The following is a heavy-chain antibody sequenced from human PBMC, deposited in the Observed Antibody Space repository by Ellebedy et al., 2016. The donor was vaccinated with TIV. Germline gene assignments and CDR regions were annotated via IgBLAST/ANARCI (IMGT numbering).Heavy chain of an antibody. CDR2: INPSGGSS. V-gene: IGHV1-46*01. J-gene: IGHJ4*02. CDR1: GHTFTSYY. CDR3: ARGDKYYYDSSGYYYTY. D-gene: IGHD3-22*01. Sequence: ASVKVSCKASGHTFTSYYMYWVRQAPGQGLEWMGIINPSGGSSNYAQKFQGRVTMTRDTSTSTVYMELSSLRSEDTAVYYCARGDKYYYDSSGYYYTYWGQGTLVTVSS.